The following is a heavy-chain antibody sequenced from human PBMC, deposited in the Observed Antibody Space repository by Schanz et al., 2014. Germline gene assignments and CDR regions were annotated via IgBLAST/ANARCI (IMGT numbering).Heavy chain of an antibody. D-gene: IGHD1-26*01. V-gene: IGHV1-18*01. Sequence: QVQLVQSGAEVKKPGASVKVSCKASGYTFTSSGFSWVRQAPGQGLEWMGWINGYNAHTNYARKFQGRVTMTTDTATSTVYMELRSLRSDDTAVYYCARDRDQWDGNFCDFWGQGTLVTVSS. CDR3: ARDRDQWDGNFCDF. CDR1: GYTFTSSG. J-gene: IGHJ4*02. CDR2: INGYNAHT.